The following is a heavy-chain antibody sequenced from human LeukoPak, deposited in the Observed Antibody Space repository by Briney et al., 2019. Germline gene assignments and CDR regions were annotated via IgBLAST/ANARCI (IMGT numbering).Heavy chain of an antibody. CDR1: GGSISSSGDY. D-gene: IGHD3-3*01. V-gene: IGHV4-39*02. J-gene: IGHJ6*03. CDR3: AREPFGVVIWLYYYMDV. Sequence: SETLSLTCTVSGGSISSSGDYWGWIRQPPGKGLEWIGSINYSGRTNYNPSLKSRVTISVDTSKNQFSLELTSVTAADTAMYYCAREPFGVVIWLYYYMDVWGKGTTVTVSS. CDR2: INYSGRT.